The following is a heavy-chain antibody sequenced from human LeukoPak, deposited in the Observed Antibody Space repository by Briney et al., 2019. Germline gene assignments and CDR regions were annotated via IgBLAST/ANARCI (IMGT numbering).Heavy chain of an antibody. D-gene: IGHD6-13*01. CDR3: ARDGDIADAIYFDY. J-gene: IGHJ4*02. V-gene: IGHV3-30*04. CDR2: ISSRGTIT. CDR1: SFVFSSYS. Sequence: GGSLRLSCAASSFVFSSYSMHWVRQAPGKGLEWVAVISSRGTITNYADSVKGRVTISRDNSKNTLYLQMNSLRAEDTAVYYCARDGDIADAIYFDYWGQGTLVSVSS.